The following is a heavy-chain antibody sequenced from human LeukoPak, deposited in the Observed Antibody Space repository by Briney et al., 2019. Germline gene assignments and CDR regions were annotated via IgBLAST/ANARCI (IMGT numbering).Heavy chain of an antibody. V-gene: IGHV1-2*02. CDR3: ARVGSSGWYVHPTLDY. D-gene: IGHD6-19*01. CDR2: INPNSGDT. CDR1: GHTFTGYY. J-gene: IGHJ4*02. Sequence: GASVKVSCKASGHTFTGYYMHWVRQAPGQGLEWMGWINPNSGDTNYAQKFQGRVTVTRDTSISTAYMELSRLRSDDTAVYYCARVGSSGWYVHPTLDYWGQGTLLTVSS.